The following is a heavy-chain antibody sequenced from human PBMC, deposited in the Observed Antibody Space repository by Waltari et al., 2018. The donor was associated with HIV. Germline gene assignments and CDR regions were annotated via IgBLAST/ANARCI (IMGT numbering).Heavy chain of an antibody. CDR1: GFTFSSYW. Sequence: EVQLVESGGGLVQPGGSLRLSCAASGFTFSSYWMHWVRQAPGKGLVWVSLIKSDGTNTTSADSVKGRFTYSRDNAKNTLFRQMNSLRAEDTAIYYCARDLVVLRYFDWLSTYFDYWGQGTLVTVSS. CDR3: ARDLVVLRYFDWLSTYFDY. D-gene: IGHD3-9*01. J-gene: IGHJ4*02. V-gene: IGHV3-74*01. CDR2: IKSDGTNT.